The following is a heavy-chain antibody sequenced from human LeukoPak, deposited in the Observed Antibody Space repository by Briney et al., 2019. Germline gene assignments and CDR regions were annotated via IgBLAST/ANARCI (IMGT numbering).Heavy chain of an antibody. J-gene: IGHJ4*02. CDR3: AIAAAAGDCDY. V-gene: IGHV1-3*01. CDR2: INAGNCII. D-gene: IGHD6-13*01. Sequence: GASVKVSCKASRYTLTSYAMDWARQAPGQSLEWMGWINAGNCIIKYSQKCQGTFTIAMDSAASTAYMRMSRLRSEGLPQNYSAIAAAAGDCDYWGQETLTTASS. CDR1: RYTLTSYA.